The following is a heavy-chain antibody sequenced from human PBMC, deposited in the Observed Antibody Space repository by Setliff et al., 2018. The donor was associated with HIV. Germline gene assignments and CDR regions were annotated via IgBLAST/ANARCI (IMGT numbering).Heavy chain of an antibody. CDR3: ARPFPSATYFYDGFDI. V-gene: IGHV3-20*04. J-gene: IGHJ3*02. D-gene: IGHD3-3*01. CDR1: GFTFADYG. Sequence: PGGSLRLSCAASGFTFADYGLSWVRQAPGKGLEWVAGIHWNTEKTTYADSVKGRFSVSKDYARNSLYLQMNSLRAEDTAFYYCARPFPSATYFYDGFDIWGQGTMVTVSS. CDR2: IHWNTEKT.